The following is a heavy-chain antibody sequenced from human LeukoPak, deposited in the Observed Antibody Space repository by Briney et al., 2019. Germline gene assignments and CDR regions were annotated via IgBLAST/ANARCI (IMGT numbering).Heavy chain of an antibody. CDR3: ARLTGRVGGYDSSYYYMDV. CDR2: INHSGST. J-gene: IGHJ6*03. Sequence: SETLSLTCAVYGGSFSGYYWSWIRQPPGKGREGRVEINHSGSTNYNPSLKSRVNVSVATSKNQFSLKLSSVTAADTAVYYCARLTGRVGGYDSSYYYMDVWGKGTTVTVSS. V-gene: IGHV4-34*01. CDR1: GGSFSGYY. D-gene: IGHD5-12*01.